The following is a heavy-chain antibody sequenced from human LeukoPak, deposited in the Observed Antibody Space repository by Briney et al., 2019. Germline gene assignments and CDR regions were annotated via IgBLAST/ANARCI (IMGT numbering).Heavy chain of an antibody. CDR3: ARRHCSSTSCYLDY. CDR1: GFTVSTTY. Sequence: GGSLRLSCAASGFTVSTTYMSWDRQAPGKGLDWVSVIYSGGSTSSADSVKGRFTISRDNSKNTLYLQMGSLRAEDMAVYYCARRHCSSTSCYLDYWGQGTLVTVSS. V-gene: IGHV3-66*04. D-gene: IGHD2-2*01. J-gene: IGHJ4*02. CDR2: IYSGGST.